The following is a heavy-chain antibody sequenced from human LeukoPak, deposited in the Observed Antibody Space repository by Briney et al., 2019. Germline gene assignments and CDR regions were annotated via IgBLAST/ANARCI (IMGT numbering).Heavy chain of an antibody. CDR1: GVSLNGYY. Sequence: SETLSLTCAVSGVSLNGYYWGWIRQTPGKGLEWIGEINHSGSTNYNPSLKSRVTISVDTSKNQFSLKLSSVTAADTAVYYCARLATLSTVAARGRTWFDAWGQGTLVTVSS. V-gene: IGHV4-34*01. CDR3: ARLATLSTVAARGRTWFDA. CDR2: INHSGST. J-gene: IGHJ5*02. D-gene: IGHD6-6*01.